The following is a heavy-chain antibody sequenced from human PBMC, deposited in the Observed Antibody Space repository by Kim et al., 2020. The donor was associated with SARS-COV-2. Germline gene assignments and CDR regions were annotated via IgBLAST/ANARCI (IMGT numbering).Heavy chain of an antibody. V-gene: IGHV1-2*02. Sequence: NYAQKFQGRVTMTRDTSISTAYMELSRLRSDDTAVYYCARVRDDYGDYVWWGQGTLVTVSS. CDR3: ARVRDDYGDYVW. D-gene: IGHD4-17*01. J-gene: IGHJ4*02.